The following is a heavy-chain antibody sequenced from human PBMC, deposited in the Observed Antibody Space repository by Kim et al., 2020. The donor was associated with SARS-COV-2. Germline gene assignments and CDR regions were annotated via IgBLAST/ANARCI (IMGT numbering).Heavy chain of an antibody. Sequence: GGSLRLSCSASGFTFSSYAMHWVRQAPGKGLEYVSAISSNGGSTYYADSVKGRFTISRDNSKNTLYLQMSSLRAEDTAVYYCVGRPYSSGWSRGFFDYWGQGTLGTVSS. J-gene: IGHJ4*02. CDR3: VGRPYSSGWSRGFFDY. D-gene: IGHD6-19*01. CDR2: ISSNGGST. CDR1: GFTFSSYA. V-gene: IGHV3-64D*06.